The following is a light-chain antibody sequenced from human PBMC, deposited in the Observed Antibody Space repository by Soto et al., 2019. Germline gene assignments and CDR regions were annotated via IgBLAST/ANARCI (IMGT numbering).Light chain of an antibody. CDR3: QQLHGYPIT. J-gene: IGKJ5*01. CDR1: QGISNH. Sequence: IKLTQSPSSLSASVGDRVTITCRAGQGISNHLAWYQQKPGKAPKLLIYAASTLQGGVPSRFSGSGSGTDFTLTISSLQPEDFATYFCQQLHGYPITFGQGTRLEVK. V-gene: IGKV1-9*01. CDR2: AAS.